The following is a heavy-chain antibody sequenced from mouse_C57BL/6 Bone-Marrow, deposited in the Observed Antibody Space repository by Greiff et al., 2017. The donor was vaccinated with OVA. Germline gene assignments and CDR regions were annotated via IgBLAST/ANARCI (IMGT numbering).Heavy chain of an antibody. CDR1: GFTFSDYY. V-gene: IGHV5-16*01. CDR3: ARGRIYGNYGGYAMDY. J-gene: IGHJ4*01. Sequence: EVKLMESEGGLVQPGSSMKLSCTASGFTFSDYYMAWVRQVPEKGLEWVANINYDGSSTYYLDSLKSRFIISRDNAKNILYLQMSSLKSEDTATYYCARGRIYGNYGGYAMDYWGQGTSVTVSS. CDR2: INYDGSST. D-gene: IGHD2-1*01.